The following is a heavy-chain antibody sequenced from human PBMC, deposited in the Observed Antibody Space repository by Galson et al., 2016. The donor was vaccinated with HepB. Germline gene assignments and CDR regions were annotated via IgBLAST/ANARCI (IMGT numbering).Heavy chain of an antibody. Sequence: SLRLSCAASGFTFSSYGMPWVRQAPGKGLEWVAVIWYDGSNKSYADSVTGRFTISRATSKNTLYLQMNSLRAEDTAVYYGARPFFRAAYFDYWGQGTLVTVSS. CDR2: IWYDGSNK. J-gene: IGHJ4*02. D-gene: IGHD3-10*01. CDR3: ARPFFRAAYFDY. CDR1: GFTFSSYG. V-gene: IGHV3-33*01.